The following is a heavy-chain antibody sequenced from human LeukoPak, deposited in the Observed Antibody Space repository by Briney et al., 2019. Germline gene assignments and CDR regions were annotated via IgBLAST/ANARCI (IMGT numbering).Heavy chain of an antibody. CDR2: ISGSGIST. CDR1: GFTFSTYG. CDR3: AREYSSSWGFDY. Sequence: GGSLRLSCAASGFTFSTYGMTWVRQAPGKGLEWVSGISGSGISTYYAGSVKGRFTITRDNAKNSLYLQMNSLRAEDTAVYYCAREYSSSWGFDYWGQGTLVTVSS. D-gene: IGHD6-13*01. V-gene: IGHV3-23*01. J-gene: IGHJ4*02.